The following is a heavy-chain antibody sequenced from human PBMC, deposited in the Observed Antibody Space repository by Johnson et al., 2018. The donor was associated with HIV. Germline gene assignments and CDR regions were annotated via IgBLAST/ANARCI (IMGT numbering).Heavy chain of an antibody. D-gene: IGHD1-26*01. V-gene: IGHV3-20*04. CDR2: INWNGGST. J-gene: IGHJ3*02. Sequence: VQLVESGGGLVKPGGSLRLSCAASGFTFSDYYMSWIRQAPGKGLEWVSGINWNGGSTGYADSVKGRFTISRDNAKNSLTLQMNSLRAADTALYFCTRAYPLGVTLFSAFDIWGQGTMVTVSS. CDR3: TRAYPLGVTLFSAFDI. CDR1: GFTFSDYY.